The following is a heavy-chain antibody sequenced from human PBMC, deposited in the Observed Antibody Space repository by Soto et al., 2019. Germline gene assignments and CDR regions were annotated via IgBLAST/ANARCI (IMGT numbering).Heavy chain of an antibody. V-gene: IGHV4-31*03. Sequence: SETLSLTCTVSGGSISSGGYYWSWIRQHPGKGLEWIGYIYYSGSTYYNPSLKNRVTISVDTSKNQFSLKLSSVTAADTSVYYCARALRFLEWFDAFDIWGQGTMVTVSS. CDR1: GGSISSGGYY. CDR2: IYYSGST. CDR3: ARALRFLEWFDAFDI. D-gene: IGHD3-3*01. J-gene: IGHJ3*02.